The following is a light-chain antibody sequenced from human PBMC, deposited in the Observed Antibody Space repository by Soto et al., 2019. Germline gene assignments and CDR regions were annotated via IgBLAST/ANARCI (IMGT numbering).Light chain of an antibody. J-gene: IGLJ2*01. V-gene: IGLV8-61*01. Sequence: QAVVTQEPSFSVSPGGTVTLTCALNSGSVSTTYYPSWYQLTPGQAPRTLIYKTNIRSSGVPDRFSGSILGNKAALTITGAQADDESDYYCVLYMGSGISVFGGGTKLTVL. CDR2: KTN. CDR3: VLYMGSGISV. CDR1: SGSVSTTYY.